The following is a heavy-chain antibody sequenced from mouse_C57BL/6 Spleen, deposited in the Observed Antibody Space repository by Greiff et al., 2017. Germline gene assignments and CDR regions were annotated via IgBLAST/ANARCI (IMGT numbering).Heavy chain of an antibody. D-gene: IGHD2-10*01. CDR1: GFTFTDYY. J-gene: IGHJ4*01. Sequence: EVNVVESGGGLVQPGGSLSLSCAASGFTFTDYYMSWVRQPPGKTLEWLGFIRDRANGYTTAYSASVRGRFTISRDNSHRILYLQMNDPRAEDRDTYYCARTYSVTGYAMDYWGQGTSVTVAS. V-gene: IGHV7-3*01. CDR3: ARTYSVTGYAMDY. CDR2: IRDRANGYTT.